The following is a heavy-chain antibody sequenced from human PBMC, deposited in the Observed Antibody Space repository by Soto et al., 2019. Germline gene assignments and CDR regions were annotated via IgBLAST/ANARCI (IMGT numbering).Heavy chain of an antibody. CDR3: ARSHTVGYYPH. V-gene: IGHV4-38-2*01. CDR1: GNTIAGIYP. Sequence: SETLSLTSAVSGNTIAGIYPGAWVRRPPGRSVGWSASIFHAGTTYYTPSLTNRVTISVDTFKNQFSLRLSSVPAADSAVYYCARSHTVGYYPHCGQGNLVPVSS. CDR2: IFHAGTT. D-gene: IGHD3-3*01. J-gene: IGHJ4*02.